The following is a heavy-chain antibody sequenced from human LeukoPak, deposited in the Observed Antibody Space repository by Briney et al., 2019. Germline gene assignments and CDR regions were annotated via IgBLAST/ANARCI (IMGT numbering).Heavy chain of an antibody. Sequence: GGSLRLSCAASGFTFSSYGMHWVRQAPGKGLEWVAVIWYDGSNKYYADSVKGRFTISRDNSKNTLYLQMNSLRAEDTAVYYCERNYYDSSGYIDYWGQGTLVTVSS. V-gene: IGHV3-33*01. CDR3: ERNYYDSSGYIDY. D-gene: IGHD3-22*01. J-gene: IGHJ4*02. CDR1: GFTFSSYG. CDR2: IWYDGSNK.